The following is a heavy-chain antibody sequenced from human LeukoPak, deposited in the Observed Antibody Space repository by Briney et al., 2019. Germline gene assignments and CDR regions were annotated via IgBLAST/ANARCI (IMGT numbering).Heavy chain of an antibody. J-gene: IGHJ5*02. CDR3: ARGEYSRFTKRFDP. V-gene: IGHV3-21*01. CDR1: GFTFSSYS. CDR2: ISSSSSYI. D-gene: IGHD6-6*01. Sequence: PGRSLRLSCAASGFTFSSYSMNWVRQAPGKGLEWVSSISSSSSYIYHADSVKGRFTISRDNAKNSLYLQMNSLRAEDTAVYYCARGEYSRFTKRFDPWGQGTLVTVSS.